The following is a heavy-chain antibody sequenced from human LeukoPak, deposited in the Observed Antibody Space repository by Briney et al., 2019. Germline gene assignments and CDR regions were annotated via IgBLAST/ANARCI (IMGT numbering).Heavy chain of an antibody. Sequence: PGGSLRLSCAASGVTFSSYSMNWVRQAPGKGLEWVSYISSSSSTIYYADSVKGRFTISRDNAKNSLYLQMNSLRDEDTAVYSCARVKIVATLPYFDYWGQGTLVTVSS. CDR2: ISSSSSTI. V-gene: IGHV3-48*02. CDR3: ARVKIVATLPYFDY. D-gene: IGHD5-12*01. J-gene: IGHJ4*02. CDR1: GVTFSSYS.